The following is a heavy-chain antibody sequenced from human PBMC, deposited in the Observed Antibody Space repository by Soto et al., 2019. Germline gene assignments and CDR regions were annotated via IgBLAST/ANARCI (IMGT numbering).Heavy chain of an antibody. CDR1: GFTFSSYS. J-gene: IGHJ4*02. V-gene: IGHV3-21*01. CDR3: ARTSLKGGIAGGFY. D-gene: IGHD6-13*01. Sequence: GGSLRLSCAASGFTFSSYSMNWVRQAPGKGLEWVSSISSSSSYIYYADSVKGRFTISRDNAKNSLYLQMNSLRAEDTAVYYCARTSLKGGIAGGFYWGQGTLVTVSS. CDR2: ISSSSSYI.